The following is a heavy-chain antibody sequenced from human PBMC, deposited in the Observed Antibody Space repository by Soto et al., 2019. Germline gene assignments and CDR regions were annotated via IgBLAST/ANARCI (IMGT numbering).Heavy chain of an antibody. Sequence: GGSLRLACAASGFTFSSYSMNWVRQAPGKGLEWVSSISSSSSYIYYADSVKGRFTISRDNAKNSLYLQMNSLRAEDTAVYYCARLKGYCSGGSSNRHDASDIWRQGPMVTVSS. CDR2: ISSSSSYI. J-gene: IGHJ3*02. CDR3: ARLKGYCSGGSSNRHDASDI. V-gene: IGHV3-21*01. D-gene: IGHD2-15*01. CDR1: GFTFSSYS.